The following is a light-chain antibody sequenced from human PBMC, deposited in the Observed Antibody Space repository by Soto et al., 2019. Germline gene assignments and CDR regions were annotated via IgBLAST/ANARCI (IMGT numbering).Light chain of an antibody. CDR2: DAS. CDR1: QSVSSN. J-gene: IGKJ5*01. V-gene: IGKV3D-11*02. Sequence: EFVLTQSPGTLSLSTGERATLSCRASQSVSSNLAWYQQKPGQAPRLLIYDASNRVTGIPARFRGSGSGTDFTLTISSLEPDDFAVYYCQQRSNWQITFGQGTRLEIK. CDR3: QQRSNWQIT.